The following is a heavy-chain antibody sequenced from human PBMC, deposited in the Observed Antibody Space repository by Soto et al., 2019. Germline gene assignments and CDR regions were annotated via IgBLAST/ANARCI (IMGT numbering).Heavy chain of an antibody. J-gene: IGHJ6*02. CDR2: IFNSGST. V-gene: IGHV4-4*02. CDR3: ARYRYEGGLDGMDV. CDR1: GGSISSSNW. D-gene: IGHD3-16*02. Sequence: PSETLSLTCAVSGGSISSSNWWSWVRQPPGKGLEWIGEIFNSGSTNYNPSLKSRVTISVDKSKNQFSLKLSSVTAADTAVYYCARYRYEGGLDGMDVWGQGTTVTAP.